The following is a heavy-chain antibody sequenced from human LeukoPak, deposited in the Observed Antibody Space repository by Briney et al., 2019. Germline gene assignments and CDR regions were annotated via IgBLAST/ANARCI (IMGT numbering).Heavy chain of an antibody. V-gene: IGHV3-13*01. Sequence: GGSLRLSCAVSGFTFNYYDMHWVRQAPGKRLEWVSAIRTTGDTHYPDSVKGRFAMSREDAKNSVHLQMNTLRAGDTAVYYCARGVSYYYDNSGHPGWYFDLWGRGTWSPSPQ. J-gene: IGHJ2*01. CDR2: IRTTGDT. D-gene: IGHD3-22*01. CDR3: ARGVSYYYDNSGHPGWYFDL. CDR1: GFTFNYYD.